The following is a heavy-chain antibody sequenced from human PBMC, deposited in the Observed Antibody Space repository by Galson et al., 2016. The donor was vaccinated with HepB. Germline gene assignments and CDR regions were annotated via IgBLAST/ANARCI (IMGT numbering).Heavy chain of an antibody. J-gene: IGHJ4*02. Sequence: SLRLSCAVSGFRFSNYWMHWVRQVPGKGLIWVSRLSADGSSTSSAEPVAGRFTISRDNGKNTLYHQMNSLKVEDSAVYYSVRGWQVPTAYWGQGTLVTVSP. CDR3: VRGWQVPTAY. CDR1: GFRFSNYW. CDR2: LSADGSST. V-gene: IGHV3-74*01. D-gene: IGHD6-19*01.